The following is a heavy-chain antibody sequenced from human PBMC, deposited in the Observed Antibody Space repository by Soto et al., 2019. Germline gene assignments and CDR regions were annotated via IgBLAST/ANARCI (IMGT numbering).Heavy chain of an antibody. CDR1: GYTLTELS. Sequence: ASVKVSCKVSGYTLTELSMHWVRQAPGKGLEWMGGFDPEDGETIYAQKFQGRVTMTEDTSTDTAYMELSSLRSEDTAVYYCATGGTAYYYDSSGYFAYWGQGTLVTVSS. CDR2: FDPEDGET. V-gene: IGHV1-24*01. D-gene: IGHD3-22*01. CDR3: ATGGTAYYYDSSGYFAY. J-gene: IGHJ4*02.